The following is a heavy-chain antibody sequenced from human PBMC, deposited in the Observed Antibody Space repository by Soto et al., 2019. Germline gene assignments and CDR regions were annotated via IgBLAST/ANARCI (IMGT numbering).Heavy chain of an antibody. Sequence: PSETLSLTCAVYGGSFSGYYWSWIRQPPGKGLEWIGEINHSGSTNYNPSLKSRVTISVDTSKNQFSLKLSSVTAADTAVYYCTSSRRRHAAENYYGSGSYYKRGNYYYYGMDVWGQGTTVTVSS. D-gene: IGHD3-10*01. CDR2: INHSGST. CDR1: GGSFSGYY. J-gene: IGHJ6*02. V-gene: IGHV4-34*01. CDR3: TSSRRRHAAENYYGSGSYYKRGNYYYYGMDV.